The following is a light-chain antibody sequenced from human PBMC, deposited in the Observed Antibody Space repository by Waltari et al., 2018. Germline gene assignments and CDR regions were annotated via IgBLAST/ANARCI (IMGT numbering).Light chain of an antibody. CDR2: EVT. CDR3: SSFAGTNTRLGVL. J-gene: IGLJ2*01. V-gene: IGLV2-8*01. Sequence: QSALTQPPSASGSRGQSVTISCTGTSSDVGGYNFVSWYQQHPGKAPKLIIYEVTKRPLVVPGRFSGSKSEDTDSLTVSGLQTEDEADYYCSSFAGTNTRLGVLFGGGTKLTVL. CDR1: SSDVGGYNF.